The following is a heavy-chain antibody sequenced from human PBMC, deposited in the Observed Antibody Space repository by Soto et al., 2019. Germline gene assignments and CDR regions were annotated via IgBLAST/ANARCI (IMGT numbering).Heavy chain of an antibody. CDR3: ARGRKGAFNYYGSGSYYLNYYGMDV. Sequence: TSETLSLTCAVYGGSFSGYYWSWIRQPPGKGLEWIGEINHSGSTNYNPSLKSRVTISVDTSKNQFSLKLSSVTAADTAVYYCARGRKGAFNYYGSGSYYLNYYGMDVWGQGTTVTVSS. CDR1: GGSFSGYY. CDR2: INHSGST. V-gene: IGHV4-34*01. J-gene: IGHJ6*02. D-gene: IGHD3-10*01.